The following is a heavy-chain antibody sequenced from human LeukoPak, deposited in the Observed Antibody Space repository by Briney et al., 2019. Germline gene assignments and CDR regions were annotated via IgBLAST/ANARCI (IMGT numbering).Heavy chain of an antibody. CDR2: ISSSSSYI. CDR3: ARDYPPVGGWPYYFDY. V-gene: IGHV3-21*04. J-gene: IGHJ4*02. Sequence: KPGGSLRLSCAASGFTFSSYSMNWVRQAPGKGLEWVSSISSSSSYIHSADSVRGRFTISRDNAKNSLYLQMNSLRAEDTALYYCARDYPPVGGWPYYFDYWGQGTLVTVSS. D-gene: IGHD6-19*01. CDR1: GFTFSSYS.